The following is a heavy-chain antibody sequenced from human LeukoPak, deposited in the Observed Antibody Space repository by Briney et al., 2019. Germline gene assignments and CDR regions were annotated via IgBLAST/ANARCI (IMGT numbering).Heavy chain of an antibody. Sequence: ASVKVSCKASGYTFTSYGISWVRQAPGQGLEWMGWISAYNGNTNYAQKLQGRVTMTTDTSTSTAYMELRSLRSDDTAVYYCARRTTWIQLWLRPPADPKKYYFDYWGQGTLVTVSS. CDR2: ISAYNGNT. CDR3: ARRTTWIQLWLRPPADPKKYYFDY. D-gene: IGHD5-18*01. J-gene: IGHJ4*02. CDR1: GYTFTSYG. V-gene: IGHV1-18*01.